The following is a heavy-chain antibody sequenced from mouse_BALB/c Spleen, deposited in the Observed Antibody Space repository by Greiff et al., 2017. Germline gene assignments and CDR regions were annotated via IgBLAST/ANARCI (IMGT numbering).Heavy chain of an antibody. CDR3: ARKTITTVVATNYFDY. Sequence: QVQLQQSGAELARPGASVKMSCKASGYTFTSYTMHWVKQRPGQGLEWIGYINPSSGYTNYNQKFKDKATLTADKSSSTAYMQLSSLTSEDSAVYYCARKTITTVVATNYFDYWGQGTTLTVSS. V-gene: IGHV1-4*01. J-gene: IGHJ2*01. CDR1: GYTFTSYT. CDR2: INPSSGYT. D-gene: IGHD1-1*01.